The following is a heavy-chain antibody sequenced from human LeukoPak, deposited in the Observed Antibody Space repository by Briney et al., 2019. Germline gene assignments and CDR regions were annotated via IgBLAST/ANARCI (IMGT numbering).Heavy chain of an antibody. Sequence: SETLSLTCTVSGSSISNSSYYWGWIRQPPGKGLEWIGSIYYSGSTYYNPSLKSRVTISVDTSKNQFSLKLSSVTAADTAVYYCARHDYGDYLAYWGQGTLVTVSS. CDR2: IYYSGST. V-gene: IGHV4-39*01. CDR1: GSSISNSSYY. CDR3: ARHDYGDYLAY. D-gene: IGHD4-17*01. J-gene: IGHJ4*02.